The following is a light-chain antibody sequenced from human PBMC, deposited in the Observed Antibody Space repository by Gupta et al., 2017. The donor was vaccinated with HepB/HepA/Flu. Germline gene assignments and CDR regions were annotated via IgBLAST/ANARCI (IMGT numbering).Light chain of an antibody. CDR2: VESSGRY. Sequence: QLLVTQSSSASASLGASVTLTCTLSSGYSHSSIGWHQQQPGKAPRFLMKVESSGRYNKGSGIPDRFSGSSSGAARYLTISNLQYEDEADYYCETWDSNIRVFGGGTKLTVL. CDR3: ETWDSNIRV. CDR1: SGYSHSS. V-gene: IGLV4-60*02. J-gene: IGLJ2*01.